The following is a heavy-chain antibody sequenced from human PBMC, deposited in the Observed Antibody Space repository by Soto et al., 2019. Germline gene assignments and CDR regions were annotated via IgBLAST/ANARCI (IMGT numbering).Heavy chain of an antibody. CDR2: IYYSGST. Sequence: SETLSLTCTVSGGSVSSGSYYWSWIRQPPGKGLEWIGYIYYSGSTNYDPSLKSRVTISVDTSKNQFSLKLSSVTAADTAVYYCARDWNSGYATKFDPWGQGTLVTVSS. CDR3: ARDWNSGYATKFDP. V-gene: IGHV4-61*01. J-gene: IGHJ5*02. CDR1: GGSVSSGSYY. D-gene: IGHD5-12*01.